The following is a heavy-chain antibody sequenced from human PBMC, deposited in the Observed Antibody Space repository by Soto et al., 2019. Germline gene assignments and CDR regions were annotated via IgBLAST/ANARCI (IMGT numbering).Heavy chain of an antibody. CDR1: GGSISSYY. V-gene: IGHV4-59*08. CDR2: IYYSGST. Sequence: QVQLQESGPGMVKPSETLSLTCTVSGGSISSYYWSWIRQPPGKGLEWIGYIYYSGSTNDNPSLKSRVTISVDTSKNQFSLKLSSVTAADTAVYYCARTGDDYGDTGAFDIWGQGTMVTVSS. CDR3: ARTGDDYGDTGAFDI. D-gene: IGHD4-17*01. J-gene: IGHJ3*02.